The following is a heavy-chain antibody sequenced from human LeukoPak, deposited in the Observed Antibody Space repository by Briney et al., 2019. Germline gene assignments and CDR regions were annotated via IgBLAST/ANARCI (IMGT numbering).Heavy chain of an antibody. V-gene: IGHV3-23*01. CDR3: AKLEGTTPGDY. J-gene: IGHJ4*02. Sequence: GGSLRLSCAASGFSLSSYAMSWVRQAPGKGLEWVSGISGRGGSTYYADSVKGRFTISRDNSKNTVYLQMNSLRAEDTAVYYCAKLEGTTPGDYWGQGTLVTVSS. CDR2: ISGRGGST. D-gene: IGHD1-7*01. CDR1: GFSLSSYA.